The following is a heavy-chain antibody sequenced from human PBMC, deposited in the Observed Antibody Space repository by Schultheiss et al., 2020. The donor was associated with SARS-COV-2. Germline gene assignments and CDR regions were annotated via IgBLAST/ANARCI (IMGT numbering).Heavy chain of an antibody. D-gene: IGHD3-9*01. CDR3: ARARDYDILSGRYYYYYYGMDV. V-gene: IGHV4-34*10. CDR2: IHHSGST. CDR1: GGSFSDYC. J-gene: IGHJ6*02. Sequence: SQTLSLTCAVYGGSFSDYCWTWIRQPPGKGLEWIGEIHHSGSTYYNPSLKSRITMSVDTSKNQFSLKLSSVTAADTAVYYCARARDYDILSGRYYYYYYGMDVWGQGTTVTVSS.